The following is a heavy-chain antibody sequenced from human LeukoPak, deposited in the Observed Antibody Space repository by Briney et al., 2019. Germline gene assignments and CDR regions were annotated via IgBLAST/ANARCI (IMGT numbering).Heavy chain of an antibody. J-gene: IGHJ4*02. CDR2: IKQDGTEK. CDR3: ARLNYDILTGYEVRFDY. D-gene: IGHD3-9*01. Sequence: PGGSLRLSCAASGFTFSSFWMSWVRQAPGKGLEWVANIKQDGTEKYYVDSVKGRFTISRDNAKNSLYLQLSSLRAEDTAVYYCARLNYDILTGYEVRFDYWGQGTLVTVSS. V-gene: IGHV3-7*01. CDR1: GFTFSSFW.